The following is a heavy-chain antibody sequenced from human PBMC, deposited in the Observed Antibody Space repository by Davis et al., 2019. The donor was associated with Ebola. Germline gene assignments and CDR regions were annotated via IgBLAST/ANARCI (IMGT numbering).Heavy chain of an antibody. CDR3: TSAPTYDSSGYYREN. V-gene: IGHV3-73*01. CDR1: GFTFSGSA. Sequence: PGGSLRLSCAASGFTFSGSAMHWVRQASGKGLEWVGRIRRKANSYATAYAASVKGRFTISRDDSKNTAYLQMNSLKTEDTAVYYCTSAPTYDSSGYYRENWGQGTLVTVSS. CDR2: IRRKANSYAT. J-gene: IGHJ4*02. D-gene: IGHD3-22*01.